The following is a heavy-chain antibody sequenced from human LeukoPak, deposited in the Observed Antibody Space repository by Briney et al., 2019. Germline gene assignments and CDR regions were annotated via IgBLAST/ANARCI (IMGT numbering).Heavy chain of an antibody. CDR2: IRNYGGGT. CDR1: GFTLSSYD. V-gene: IGHV3-23*01. CDR3: ANPAPGVVYLY. Sequence: GGSLRLSCAASGFTLSSYDMSWVRQAPGKGLEWVSGIRNYGGGTYYADSVKGRFTISRDNSKNTLYLQMNSLRAEDTAVYYCANPAPGVVYLYWGQGTLVTVSS. D-gene: IGHD2-8*02. J-gene: IGHJ4*02.